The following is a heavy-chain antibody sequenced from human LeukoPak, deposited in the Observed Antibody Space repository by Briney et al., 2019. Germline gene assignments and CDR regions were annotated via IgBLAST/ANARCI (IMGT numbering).Heavy chain of an antibody. CDR3: AKDPSGYVSGWFDP. D-gene: IGHD5-12*01. Sequence: GGSLRLSCAASGFTFSNYGMTWVRQAPGKGLEWISVLSGSGDTTYYADSVKGRFTISRDNSRNTLYLQMNSLRAEDTALYYCAKDPSGYVSGWFDPWGQGILVTVSS. CDR2: LSGSGDTT. J-gene: IGHJ5*02. V-gene: IGHV3-23*01. CDR1: GFTFSNYG.